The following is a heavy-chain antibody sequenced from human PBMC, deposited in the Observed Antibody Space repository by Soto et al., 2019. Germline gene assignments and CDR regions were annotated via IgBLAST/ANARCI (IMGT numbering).Heavy chain of an antibody. CDR1: GFTFSSYA. CDR3: AKDHLGSCYLFSFDI. CDR2: IRGSGSST. D-gene: IGHD2-2*01. Sequence: EVQLLESGGGLVQPGGSLRLSCAASGFTFSSYAMNWVHQAPGKGLEWVSVIRGSGSSTYYADSVKGRFTISRDNSKNTLYLQMYSLRAEDTAVYYCAKDHLGSCYLFSFDIWGQGTVVTVSS. J-gene: IGHJ3*02. V-gene: IGHV3-23*01.